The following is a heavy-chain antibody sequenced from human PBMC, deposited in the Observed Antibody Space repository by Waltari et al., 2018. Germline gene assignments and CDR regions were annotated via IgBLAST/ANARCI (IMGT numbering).Heavy chain of an antibody. CDR1: GGPFGGYG. J-gene: IGHJ6*03. CDR2: ITPMFGIP. CDR3: ATHKLGVSQHYYHMDV. V-gene: IGHV1-69*12. D-gene: IGHD7-27*01. Sequence: VQLVQSGAEVRTPGSSVKVSCKASGGPFGGYGISWVRLVPGQRLEWMGVITPMFGIPDYSQKFQGRLTITADESTSTVYMELSSLTSEDTAVYYCATHKLGVSQHYYHMDVWGKGTPVTISS.